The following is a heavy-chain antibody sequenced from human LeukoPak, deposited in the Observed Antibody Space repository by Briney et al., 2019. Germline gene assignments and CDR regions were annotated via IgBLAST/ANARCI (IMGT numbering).Heavy chain of an antibody. J-gene: IGHJ4*02. Sequence: GGSLRLSCSASGFTFSSYAMHWVCQAPGKGLEYVSAISSNGGSTYYADSVKGRFTISRDNSKNTLYLQMSSLRAEDTAVYYCVKTTGYSSSWYWVYFDYWGQGTLVTVSS. V-gene: IGHV3-64D*06. CDR2: ISSNGGST. D-gene: IGHD6-13*01. CDR3: VKTTGYSSSWYWVYFDY. CDR1: GFTFSSYA.